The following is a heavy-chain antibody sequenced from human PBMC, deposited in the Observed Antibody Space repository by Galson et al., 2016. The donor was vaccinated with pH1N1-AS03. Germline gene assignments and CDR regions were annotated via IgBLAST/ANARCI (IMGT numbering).Heavy chain of an antibody. CDR3: ARGAYDILPGYYNSSPFDY. Sequence: TLSLTCAVSGGYTSSYYWSWIRQPPGKGLEWIGYVYYNGITNYNPSLKRRVTISIDTSKNHFSLKLSYVTAADTAVYYCARGAYDILPGYYNSSPFDYWGRGTLITVSS. CDR1: GGYTSSYY. V-gene: IGHV4-59*01. D-gene: IGHD3-9*01. CDR2: VYYNGIT. J-gene: IGHJ4*02.